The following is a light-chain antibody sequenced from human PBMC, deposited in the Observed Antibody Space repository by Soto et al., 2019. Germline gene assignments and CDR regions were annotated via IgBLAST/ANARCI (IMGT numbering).Light chain of an antibody. V-gene: IGKV1-5*03. CDR3: QRYNSHSWT. Sequence: IRVTKSAFTLSASVGDSVTITCRASQSISSWLAWYQQKPGKAPKLLIYRASTLKSGVPSRFAGSGSGTEYTLTISILQPDYFTTYCCQRYNSHSWTFGQGTKLDIK. J-gene: IGKJ1*01. CDR1: QSISSW. CDR2: RAS.